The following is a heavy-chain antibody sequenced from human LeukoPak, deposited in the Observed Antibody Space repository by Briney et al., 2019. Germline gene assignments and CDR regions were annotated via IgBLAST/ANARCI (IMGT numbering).Heavy chain of an antibody. CDR3: ASNYYDSSGNYYYYGMDV. Sequence: NTSETLSLTCTVSGGSISSYYWSWIRQPPGKGLEWIGYIYYSGTTNYNPSLKSRVTISVDTSKNQFSLKLSSVTAADTAVYYCASNYYDSSGNYYYYGMDVWGQGTTVTVSS. CDR2: IYYSGTT. J-gene: IGHJ6*02. CDR1: GGSISSYY. V-gene: IGHV4-59*12. D-gene: IGHD3-22*01.